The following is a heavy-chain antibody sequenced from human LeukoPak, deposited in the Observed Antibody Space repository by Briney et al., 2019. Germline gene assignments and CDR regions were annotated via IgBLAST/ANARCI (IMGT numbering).Heavy chain of an antibody. D-gene: IGHD5-12*01. J-gene: IGHJ5*02. CDR2: IYYSGSS. Sequence: SETLSLTCTVSGGSISSSSYYWGWIRQPPGKGLEWIGSIYYSGSSYYNPSLKSRVTISVDTSKNQFSLKLSSVTAADTAVYYCARQYSGYLRNWFDPWGQGTLVTVSS. V-gene: IGHV4-39*01. CDR1: GGSISSSSYY. CDR3: ARQYSGYLRNWFDP.